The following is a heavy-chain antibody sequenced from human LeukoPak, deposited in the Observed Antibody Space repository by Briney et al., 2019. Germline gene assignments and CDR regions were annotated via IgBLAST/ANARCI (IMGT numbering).Heavy chain of an antibody. CDR3: AKGPGYSSGWYPD. D-gene: IGHD6-19*01. V-gene: IGHV3-9*01. CDR1: GFTFDDYA. Sequence: PGGSLRLSCAASGFTFDDYAMHWVRQAPGKGLEWVSGISWNSGSIGYADSVKGRFTISRDNAKNSLYLQMNSLRAEDTALYYCAKGPGYSSGWYPDWGQGTLVTISS. CDR2: ISWNSGSI. J-gene: IGHJ4*02.